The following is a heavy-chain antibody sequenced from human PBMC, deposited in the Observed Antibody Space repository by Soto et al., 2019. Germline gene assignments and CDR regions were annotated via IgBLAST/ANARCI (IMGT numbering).Heavy chain of an antibody. D-gene: IGHD5-12*01. CDR3: VRDNRPQLPVARDQRRHSYFDR. Sequence: HVQLQESGPGLVKPSGTLSLTCAVSSGSISSSNWWSWARQPPGKGLEWIGEIYHSGSTNYNPSLKSRVTLSVDKSKNPSSVKLSSVTGAETAVYYSVRDNRPQLPVARDQRRHSYFDRWGRGTLVTVSS. CDR2: IYHSGST. CDR1: SGSISSSNW. V-gene: IGHV4-4*02. J-gene: IGHJ2*01.